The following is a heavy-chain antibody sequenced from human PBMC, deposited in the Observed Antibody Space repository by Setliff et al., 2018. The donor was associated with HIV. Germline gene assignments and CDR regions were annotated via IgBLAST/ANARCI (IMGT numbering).Heavy chain of an antibody. Sequence: SETLSLTCAVPGYSISSGYYWGWIRQPPGKVLEWIGSIYHSESTYYNPSLKSRVTISVDTSKNQFSLRLNSVTAADTAVYYCASDISPDDGYNRLHYFDYWGQGTLVTVSS. D-gene: IGHD2-21*01. CDR2: IYHSEST. J-gene: IGHJ4*02. CDR1: GYSISSGYY. CDR3: ASDISPDDGYNRLHYFDY. V-gene: IGHV4-38-2*01.